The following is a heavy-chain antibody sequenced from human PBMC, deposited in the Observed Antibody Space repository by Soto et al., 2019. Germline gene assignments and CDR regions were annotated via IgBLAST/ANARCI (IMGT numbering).Heavy chain of an antibody. CDR3: AGGAGWEQEY. V-gene: IGHV3-7*05. CDR2: INQDGSAK. D-gene: IGHD1-26*01. CDR1: GFTFSNYF. J-gene: IGHJ4*02. Sequence: ESGGGLVQPGGSLRLSCAASGFTFSNYFMTWVRQAPGKGLEWVANINQDGSAKHYVDSVRGRFTTSRDNAKNSLHLEMNSLRVEDTAVYFCAGGAGWEQEYWGQGTLVTVSS.